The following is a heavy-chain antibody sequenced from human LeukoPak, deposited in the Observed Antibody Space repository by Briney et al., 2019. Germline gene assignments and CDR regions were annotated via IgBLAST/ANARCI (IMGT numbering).Heavy chain of an antibody. CDR2: IYYSGST. J-gene: IGHJ3*02. D-gene: IGHD6-13*01. CDR1: GGSISSYY. CDR3: AREKANSSTRQRGAFDI. V-gene: IGHV4-59*01. Sequence: PSETLSLTCTVFGGSISSYYWSWIRQPPGKGLEWIGCIYYSGSTNYNPSLKSRVTLSVDTSKNQFSLKLSSVTAADTAVYYCAREKANSSTRQRGAFDIWGQGTMVTVSS.